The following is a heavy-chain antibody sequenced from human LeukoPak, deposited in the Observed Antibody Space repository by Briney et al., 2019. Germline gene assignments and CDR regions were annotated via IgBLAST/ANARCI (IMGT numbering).Heavy chain of an antibody. CDR3: ARQWEYQLPEYFQH. Sequence: SETLSLTCTVSGYSISSGYYWGGIRQPPGKGLEWIGSIYHSGSTYYNPSLKSRVTISVDTSKNQFSLKLSSVTAADTAVYYCARQWEYQLPEYFQHWGQGTLVTVSS. D-gene: IGHD2-2*01. V-gene: IGHV4-38-2*02. CDR2: IYHSGST. J-gene: IGHJ1*01. CDR1: GYSISSGYY.